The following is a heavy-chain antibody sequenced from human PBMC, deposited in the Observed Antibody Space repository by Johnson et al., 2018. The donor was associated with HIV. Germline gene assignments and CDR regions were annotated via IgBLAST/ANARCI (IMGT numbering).Heavy chain of an antibody. CDR2: IYSGGST. CDR1: GFTVSSNY. D-gene: IGHD3-22*01. CDR3: AKVRRAYYEDAFDI. Sequence: VQLVESGGGLIQPGGSLRLSCAASGFTVSSNYMSWVRQAPGKGLEWVSVIYSGGSTYYADSVKGRFTISRDNSKNTLYLQMNSLRAGDTAVYYCAKVRRAYYEDAFDIWGQGTMVTVSS. V-gene: IGHV3-53*01. J-gene: IGHJ3*02.